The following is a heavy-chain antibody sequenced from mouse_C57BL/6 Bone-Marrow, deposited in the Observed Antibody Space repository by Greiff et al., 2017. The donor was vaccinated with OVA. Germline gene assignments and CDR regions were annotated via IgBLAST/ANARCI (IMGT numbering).Heavy chain of an antibody. CDR2: ISDGGSYT. D-gene: IGHD1-1*01. CDR1: GFTFSSYA. CDR3: AREGNYYCSSYGFAY. V-gene: IGHV5-4*01. J-gene: IGHJ3*01. Sequence: EVQLMESGGGLVKPGGSLTLSCAASGFTFSSYAMSWVRQTPEKRLEWVATISDGGSYTYYPDNVKGRFPISRDNDKNHLFLQMSLLKSEDTAMYYCAREGNYYCSSYGFAYWGQGTLVTVSA.